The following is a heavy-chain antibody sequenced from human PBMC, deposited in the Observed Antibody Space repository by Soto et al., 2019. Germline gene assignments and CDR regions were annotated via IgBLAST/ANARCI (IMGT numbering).Heavy chain of an antibody. CDR2: IHFDGSTT. V-gene: IGHV3-74*01. CDR1: GFTFSSYW. CDR3: ARDAYISGYYQFDY. D-gene: IGHD6-19*01. J-gene: IGHJ4*02. Sequence: EVQLVESGGGLVQPGGSLRLSCAASGFTFSSYWMHWVRHVRGKGLVWVSRIHFDGSTTHYADSVKGRFTISRDNAKNTLSLQMNSLRAEDTAVYYCARDAYISGYYQFDYWGQGTLVTVSS.